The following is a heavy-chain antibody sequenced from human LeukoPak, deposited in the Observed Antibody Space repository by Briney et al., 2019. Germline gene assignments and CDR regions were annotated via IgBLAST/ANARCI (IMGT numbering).Heavy chain of an antibody. J-gene: IGHJ4*02. D-gene: IGHD1-7*01. Sequence: SETLSLTCTVSGGSVSSYYWNWIRQPAGKGLEWIGFIYYSGITNYNPSLKTRVTMSLDTSKNQFSLKLSSVTAAGTAVYYCARDRGWELFDYWGQGTLVTVSS. CDR2: IYYSGIT. CDR3: ARDRGWELFDY. V-gene: IGHV4-59*02. CDR1: GGSVSSYY.